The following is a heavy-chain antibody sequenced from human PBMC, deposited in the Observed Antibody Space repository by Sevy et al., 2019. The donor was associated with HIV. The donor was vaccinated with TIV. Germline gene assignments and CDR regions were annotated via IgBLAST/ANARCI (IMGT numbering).Heavy chain of an antibody. D-gene: IGHD6-13*01. CDR3: ARDQEDSGSWSPEGAFDY. CDR1: GFTFSSYA. Sequence: GGSLRLSCAASGFTFSSYAMHWVRQAPGKGLEWVAVISYDGSNKYYADSVKGRFTISRDNSKNTLYLQMNSLRAEDTAVYYCARDQEDSGSWSPEGAFDYWGQGTLVTVSS. V-gene: IGHV3-30-3*01. J-gene: IGHJ4*02. CDR2: ISYDGSNK.